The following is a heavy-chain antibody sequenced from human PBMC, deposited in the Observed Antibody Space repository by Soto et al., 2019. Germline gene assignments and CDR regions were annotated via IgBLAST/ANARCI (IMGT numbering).Heavy chain of an antibody. CDR1: GGTFRNYG. D-gene: IGHD3-22*01. CDR3: ARGDTLIVVVQLDY. Sequence: SVKVSCKASGGTFRNYGINWVRQAPGQGLEWMGEIIPILRTTNYAQNFQGRLTFTADESTSTAYMDLRSLRSEDTAVYYCARGDTLIVVVQLDYWGPGTLVTVSS. CDR2: IIPILRTT. J-gene: IGHJ4*02. V-gene: IGHV1-69*13.